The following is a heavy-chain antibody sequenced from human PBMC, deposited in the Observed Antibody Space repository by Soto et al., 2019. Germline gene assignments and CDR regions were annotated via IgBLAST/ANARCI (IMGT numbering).Heavy chain of an antibody. J-gene: IGHJ3*02. Sequence: SETLSLTCAVYGGSFRGYYWSWIRQPPGKGLGWIGEINHSGSTNYNPSLESRVTISVDTSKNQFSLKLSSVTAADTAVYYCARRRLRWANDAFDIWGQGTMVTVSS. D-gene: IGHD4-17*01. CDR3: ARRRLRWANDAFDI. CDR1: GGSFRGYY. V-gene: IGHV4-34*01. CDR2: INHSGST.